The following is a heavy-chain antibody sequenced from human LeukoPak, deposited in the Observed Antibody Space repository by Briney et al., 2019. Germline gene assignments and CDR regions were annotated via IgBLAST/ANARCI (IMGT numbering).Heavy chain of an antibody. D-gene: IGHD3-9*01. Sequence: GASVKVSCKASGYTFTSYGISWVRQAPGQGPEWMGWISAYNGNTNYAQKLQGRVTMTTDTSMSTAYMELRSLRSDDTAVYYCARDKGYDILTGYEKFDYWGQGTLVTVSS. CDR2: ISAYNGNT. J-gene: IGHJ4*02. CDR3: ARDKGYDILTGYEKFDY. CDR1: GYTFTSYG. V-gene: IGHV1-18*04.